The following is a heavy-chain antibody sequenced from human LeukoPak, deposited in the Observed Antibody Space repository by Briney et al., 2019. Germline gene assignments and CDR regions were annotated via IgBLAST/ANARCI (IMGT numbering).Heavy chain of an antibody. D-gene: IGHD2-2*01. V-gene: IGHV4-38-2*02. CDR3: ARHLGYCSSNSCSNWFDP. CDR2: IYHSGST. J-gene: IGHJ5*02. Sequence: PSETLSLTCTVSGYSISSGYYWGWIRQPPGKGLEWIGSIYHSGSTYYNPSLKSRVTISVDTSKNQFSLNLSSVTATDTAVYYCARHLGYCSSNSCSNWFDPWGQGTLVTVSS. CDR1: GYSISSGYY.